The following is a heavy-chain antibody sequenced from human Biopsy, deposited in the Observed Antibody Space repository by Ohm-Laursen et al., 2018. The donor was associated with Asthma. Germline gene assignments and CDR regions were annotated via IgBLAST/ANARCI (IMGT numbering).Heavy chain of an antibody. D-gene: IGHD6-6*01. CDR1: GFTFHNYV. J-gene: IGHJ4*02. Sequence: SLRLSCAASGFTFHNYVMHWVRQAPGKGLEWVAGIFFDGSNKYYADSVKGRFTTSRDNSKDTLYLQVNSLRGDDTAVYYCARGRTWGRSYYFDYWGQGTLVTVSS. CDR2: IFFDGSNK. V-gene: IGHV3-30-3*01. CDR3: ARGRTWGRSYYFDY.